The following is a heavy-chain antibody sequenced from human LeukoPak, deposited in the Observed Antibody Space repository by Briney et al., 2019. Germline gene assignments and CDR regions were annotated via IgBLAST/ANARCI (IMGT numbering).Heavy chain of an antibody. Sequence: SETLSLTCTVSGGSISGRTSYWGWIRQPPGKGLEWIGEIYHSGSTNYNPSLKSRVTISVDKSKNQFSLELSSVTAADTAVYYCARGAIGAIAAVYDYWGQGTLVTVSS. CDR3: ARGAIGAIAAVYDY. D-gene: IGHD6-13*01. CDR1: GGSISGRTSY. J-gene: IGHJ4*02. V-gene: IGHV4-39*07. CDR2: IYHSGST.